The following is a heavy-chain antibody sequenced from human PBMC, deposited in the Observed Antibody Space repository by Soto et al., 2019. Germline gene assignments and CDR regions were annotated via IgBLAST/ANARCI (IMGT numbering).Heavy chain of an antibody. D-gene: IGHD3-10*01. CDR3: ARDSNYFGSGSPFDY. J-gene: IGHJ4*02. CDR1: GCTFSTYS. CDR2: ISSSSRYI. Sequence: GGSLRLSCAASGCTFSTYSMNWVRQAPGKGLEWVSSISSSSRYIYYADSVKGRFTISRDNAMNSLYLQMNSLRAEDTAVYYCARDSNYFGSGSPFDYWGQGILVTVSS. V-gene: IGHV3-21*01.